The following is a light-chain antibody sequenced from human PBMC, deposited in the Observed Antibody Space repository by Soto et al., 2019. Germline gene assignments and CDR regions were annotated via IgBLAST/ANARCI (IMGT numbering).Light chain of an antibody. Sequence: EIVLTQSPGTLSLSPGERATLSCTASQSVRSAYVAWYQQKPGQAPGLLIYGASFRASGISDRFSGSGSGTSFTLTISRMEPEDVAVYYCQQYAGSPRTFGQGTKVDIK. CDR2: GAS. J-gene: IGKJ1*01. CDR1: QSVRSAY. V-gene: IGKV3-20*01. CDR3: QQYAGSPRT.